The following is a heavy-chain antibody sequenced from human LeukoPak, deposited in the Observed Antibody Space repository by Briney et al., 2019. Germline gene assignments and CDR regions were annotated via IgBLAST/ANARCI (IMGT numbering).Heavy chain of an antibody. D-gene: IGHD5-12*01. Sequence: SETLSLTCAVYGGSFSGYYWSWIRQPPGKGLEWIGEINHSGSTNYNPSLKGRVTISVDTSKNQFSLKLSSVTAADTAVYYCAASSTGSGYPYRSYYFDYWGQGTLVTVSS. CDR2: INHSGST. CDR1: GGSFSGYY. J-gene: IGHJ4*02. V-gene: IGHV4-34*01. CDR3: AASSTGSGYPYRSYYFDY.